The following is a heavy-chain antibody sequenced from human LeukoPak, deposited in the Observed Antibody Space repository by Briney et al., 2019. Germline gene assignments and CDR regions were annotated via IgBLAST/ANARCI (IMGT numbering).Heavy chain of an antibody. CDR3: EAPAPA. J-gene: IGHJ5*02. CDR2: VNEDGTAK. Sequence: GGSLRLSCALSGFPCSICWMNWVRQAPGKGLGWVATVNEDGTAKFYVDSVKGRFTIFRDNTRSSLDLQMNSLAVEDTAMYYCEAPAPAWGQGTLVTVSS. V-gene: IGHV3-7*01. CDR1: GFPCSICW.